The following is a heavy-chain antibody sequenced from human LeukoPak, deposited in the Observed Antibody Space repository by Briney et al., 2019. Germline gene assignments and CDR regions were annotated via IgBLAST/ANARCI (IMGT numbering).Heavy chain of an antibody. CDR1: GFTFSTYT. CDR2: ISSSSSYI. V-gene: IGHV3-21*01. CDR3: ARARSLAAAVTSYFDY. J-gene: IGHJ4*02. Sequence: GGSLRLSCAASGFTFSTYTMSWVRQAPGKGLEWVSSISSSSSYIYYADSVKGRFTISRDNAKNSLYLQMNSLRVEDTAVYYCARARSLAAAVTSYFDYWGQGTLVTVSS. D-gene: IGHD6-13*01.